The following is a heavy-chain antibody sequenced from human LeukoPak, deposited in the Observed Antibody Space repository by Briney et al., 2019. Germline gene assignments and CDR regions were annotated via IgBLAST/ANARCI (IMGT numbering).Heavy chain of an antibody. CDR3: AKKVTMIVVVTPFDY. CDR1: GFNFDDYG. CDR2: ISWSGDST. D-gene: IGHD3-22*01. Sequence: GGSLRLSCEASGFNFDDYGMTWVRQAPGRGLEWVSGISWSGDSTNYADSVKGRFTISRDSAKNSLYLQMNSLRAEDTAVYYCAKKVTMIVVVTPFDYWGQGTLVTVSS. V-gene: IGHV3-20*04. J-gene: IGHJ4*02.